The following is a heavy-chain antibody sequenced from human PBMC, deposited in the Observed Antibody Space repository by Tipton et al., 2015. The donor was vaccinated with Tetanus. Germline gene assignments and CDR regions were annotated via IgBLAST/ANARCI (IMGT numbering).Heavy chain of an antibody. Sequence: SLRLSCAASGFTFNSAWMNWVRQAPGKGLEWVGRIKSEADGGTTAYAAPVQGRFTISRDGSKNTLYLQMNSLKTEDTAVYYCTTGARPDYWGQGTLVTVSS. CDR2: IKSEADGGTT. J-gene: IGHJ4*02. CDR3: TTGARPDY. D-gene: IGHD6-6*01. CDR1: GFTFNSAW. V-gene: IGHV3-15*07.